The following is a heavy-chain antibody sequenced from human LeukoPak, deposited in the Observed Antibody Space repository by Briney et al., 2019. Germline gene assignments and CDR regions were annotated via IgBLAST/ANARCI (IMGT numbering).Heavy chain of an antibody. J-gene: IGHJ6*02. CDR3: ARGNYHAMDV. V-gene: IGHV3-30*04. CDR2: ISYDGSNK. CDR1: GFTFSSYA. Sequence: PGGSLRLSCAASGFTFSSYAMHWVRQAPGKGLEWVAVISYDGSNKYYADSVKGRFTISRDNAKNTVYLQMNSLRAEDTAVYYCARGNYHAMDVWGQGTTVTVSS.